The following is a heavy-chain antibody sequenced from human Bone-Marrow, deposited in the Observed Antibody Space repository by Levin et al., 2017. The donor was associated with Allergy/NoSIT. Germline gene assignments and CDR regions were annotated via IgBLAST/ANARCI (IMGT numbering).Heavy chain of an antibody. Sequence: SETLSLTCTVSGGSISSGNYYWSWIRQPAGERLEWIGRIYTSGSTNYNPSLKSRVTISLDTSKNQFSLKLTSVTAADTAVYYCAGVCHVRESSGTSWYSFSYYYMDVWGKGTTVTVSS. V-gene: IGHV4-61*02. D-gene: IGHD2-2*02. J-gene: IGHJ6*03. CDR3: AGVCHVRESSGTSWYSFSYYYMDV. CDR2: IYTSGST. CDR1: GGSISSGNYY.